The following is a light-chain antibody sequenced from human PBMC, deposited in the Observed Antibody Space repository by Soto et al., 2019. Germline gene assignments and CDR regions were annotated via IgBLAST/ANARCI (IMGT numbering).Light chain of an antibody. J-gene: IGKJ4*01. V-gene: IGKV1-5*03. Sequence: DIQMTQSPSTLSGSVGDRVTITCRASQTISSWLAWYQQKPGKAPKLLIYKASTLKSGVPSRFSGSGSGTEFTLTISSLQPDDFATYYCQQFKNYPLTFGGGTKV. CDR2: KAS. CDR3: QQFKNYPLT. CDR1: QTISSW.